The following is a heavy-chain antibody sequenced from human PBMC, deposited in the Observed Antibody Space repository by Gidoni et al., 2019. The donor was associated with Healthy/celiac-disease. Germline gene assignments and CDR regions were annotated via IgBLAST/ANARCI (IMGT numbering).Heavy chain of an antibody. CDR3: ARDSFGTYYYGMDV. Sequence: EVQLVESGGGLVQPGGSLRLSCADSGFTFSSYWMSWVRQAPGKGLEWVANIKHDGSEKYYVDSVKGRFTISRDNAKNSLYLQMNSLRAEDTAVYYCARDSFGTYYYGMDVWGQGTTVTVSS. D-gene: IGHD1-1*01. CDR1: GFTFSSYW. CDR2: IKHDGSEK. J-gene: IGHJ6*02. V-gene: IGHV3-7*03.